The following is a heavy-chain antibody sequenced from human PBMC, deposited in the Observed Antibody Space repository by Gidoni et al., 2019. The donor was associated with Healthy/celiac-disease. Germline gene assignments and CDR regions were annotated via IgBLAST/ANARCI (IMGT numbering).Heavy chain of an antibody. CDR1: AFTFSTYW. V-gene: IGHV3-7*01. CDR2: IKQDGDEK. CDR3: ASSHNWNYFDY. J-gene: IGHJ4*02. D-gene: IGHD1-20*01. Sequence: EVQLVESGGGLVQPGGSVSLSCAASAFTFSTYWLSRVRQAPGKGLEWVANIKQDGDEKYYVDSVKGRFTISRDNAKNSLYLQMNSLRADDTAVYYCASSHNWNYFDYWGQGTLVTVSS.